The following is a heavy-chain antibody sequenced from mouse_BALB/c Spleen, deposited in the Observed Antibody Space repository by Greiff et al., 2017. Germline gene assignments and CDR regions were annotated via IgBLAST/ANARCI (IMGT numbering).Heavy chain of an antibody. Sequence: QVQLQQSGAELMKPGASVKISCKATGYTFSSYWIEWVKQRPGHGLEWIGEILPGSGSTNYNEKFKGKATFTADTSSNTAYMQLSSRTSEDSAVYSCARSGSVRLDYGIDYWGQGTSVTVSS. D-gene: IGHD2-14*01. J-gene: IGHJ4*01. CDR1: GYTFSSYW. CDR2: ILPGSGST. V-gene: IGHV1-9*01. CDR3: ARSGSVRLDYGIDY.